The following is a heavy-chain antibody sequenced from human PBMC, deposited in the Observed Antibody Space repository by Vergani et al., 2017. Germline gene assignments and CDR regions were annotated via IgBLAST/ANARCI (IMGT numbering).Heavy chain of an antibody. V-gene: IGHV3-30*03. CDR3: TTDLLVATITDGTAVDY. CDR2: ISYDGSNE. CDR1: GFTFSTYG. Sequence: VQLVESGGGVVQPGRSLRLSCAASGFTFSTYGMQWVRQAPGKGLAWVAVISYDGSNEFYADSVKGRFTISRDNSKNTLHLQMSSLRAEDTAVYYCTTDLLVATITDGTAVDYWGQGTLVTVSS. D-gene: IGHD5-12*01. J-gene: IGHJ4*02.